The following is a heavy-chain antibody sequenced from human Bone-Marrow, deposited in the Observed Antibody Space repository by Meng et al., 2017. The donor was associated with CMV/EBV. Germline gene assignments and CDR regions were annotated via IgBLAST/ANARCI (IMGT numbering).Heavy chain of an antibody. V-gene: IGHV3-15*01. CDR3: ILGFATYGMDV. J-gene: IGHJ6*02. D-gene: IGHD7-27*01. CDR1: GFTFSNAW. CDR2: IKSKTDGGTT. Sequence: GESLKISCAASGFTFSNAWMSWVRQAPGKGLEWVGRIKSKTDGGTTDYAAPVKGRFTISRDDSKNTLYLQMNSLKTEDTAVYYCILGFATYGMDVWGQGNTVTVSS.